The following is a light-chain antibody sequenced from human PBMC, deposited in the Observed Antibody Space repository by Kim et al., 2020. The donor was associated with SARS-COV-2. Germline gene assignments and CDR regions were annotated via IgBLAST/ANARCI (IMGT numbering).Light chain of an antibody. CDR3: FSRVSGNQGM. CDR1: SLRNYY. V-gene: IGLV3-19*01. J-gene: IGLJ3*02. Sequence: SSELTQDPAVSVALGQTVRITCQGDSLRNYYASWYQQKPGQAPILVMYAKDNRPSWIPDRFSASSSGNIASLTITGALAEDEADYYCFSRVSGNQGMFGGGTKVTVL. CDR2: AKD.